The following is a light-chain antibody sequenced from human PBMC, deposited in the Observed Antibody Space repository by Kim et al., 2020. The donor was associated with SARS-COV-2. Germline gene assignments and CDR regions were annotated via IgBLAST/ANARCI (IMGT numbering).Light chain of an antibody. J-gene: IGKJ2*03. V-gene: IGKV3-20*01. CDR3: QHFGSSPPRYS. Sequence: EIVLTQAPGTLSLSPGERATLSCRASQSVSSSYIAWYQQKPGQAPRLLIYGASNRATGISDRFSGGGSGTDFVLTISRLEPEDFAVYYCQHFGSSPPRYSFGQGTKLEI. CDR2: GAS. CDR1: QSVSSSY.